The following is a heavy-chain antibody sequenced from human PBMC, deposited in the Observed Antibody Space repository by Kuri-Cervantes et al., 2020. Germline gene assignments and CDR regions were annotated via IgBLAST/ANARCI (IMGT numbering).Heavy chain of an antibody. D-gene: IGHD3-22*01. CDR1: GFTFSSYS. CDR3: AREYGSSGYYGMDV. J-gene: IGHJ6*02. V-gene: IGHV3-48*04. CDR2: ISSSGSTI. Sequence: GGSLRLSCAASGFTFSSYSMSWIRQAPGKGLEWVSYISSSGSTIYYADPVKGRFTISRDNAKNSLYLQMNSLRAEDTAVYYCAREYGSSGYYGMDVWGQGTTVTVSS.